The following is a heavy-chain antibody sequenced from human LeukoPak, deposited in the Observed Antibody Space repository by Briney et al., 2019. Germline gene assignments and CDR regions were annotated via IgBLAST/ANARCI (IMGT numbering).Heavy chain of an antibody. CDR3: ARDATRTGDTVVVVAARGGYFDY. V-gene: IGHV1-46*01. D-gene: IGHD2-15*01. CDR1: GYTFTSYY. J-gene: IGHJ4*02. Sequence: ASVKVSRKASGYTFTSYYMHWVRQAPGQGLEWMGIINPSGGSTSYAQKFQGRVTMTRDTSTSTVYMELSSLRSEDTAVYYCARDATRTGDTVVVVAARGGYFDYWGQGTLVTVSS. CDR2: INPSGGST.